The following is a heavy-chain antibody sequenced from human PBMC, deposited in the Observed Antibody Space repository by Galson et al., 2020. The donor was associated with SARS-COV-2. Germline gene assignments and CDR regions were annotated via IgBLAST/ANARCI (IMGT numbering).Heavy chain of an antibody. Sequence: ASLKVSCKVSGYTLTELSMHWVRQAPGKGLEWMGGFDPEDGETIYAQKFQGRFTMTEDTSTDTAYMELSSLRSEDTAVYYCATSSPYCSSTSCNNNWFDKWGQGTLVTVSS. CDR2: FDPEDGET. J-gene: IGHJ5*02. D-gene: IGHD2-2*01. CDR3: ATSSPYCSSTSCNNNWFDK. V-gene: IGHV1-24*01. CDR1: GYTLTELS.